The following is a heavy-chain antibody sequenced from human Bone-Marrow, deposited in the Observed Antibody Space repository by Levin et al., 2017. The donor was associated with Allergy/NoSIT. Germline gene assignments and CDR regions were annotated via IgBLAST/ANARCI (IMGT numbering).Heavy chain of an antibody. Sequence: PGGSLRLSCAASGFTFSDYYMSWIRQAPGKGLEWVSYISSSGSTIYYADSVKGRFTISRDNAKNSLYLQMNSLRAEDTAVYYCASEASYSSGWPRQAPFDYWGQGTLVTVSS. CDR3: ASEASYSSGWPRQAPFDY. D-gene: IGHD6-19*01. CDR2: ISSSGSTI. J-gene: IGHJ4*02. CDR1: GFTFSDYY. V-gene: IGHV3-11*01.